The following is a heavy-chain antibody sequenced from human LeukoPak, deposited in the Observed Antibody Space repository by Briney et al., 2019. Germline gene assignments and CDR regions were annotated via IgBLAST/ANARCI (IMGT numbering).Heavy chain of an antibody. CDR3: AIYALIARWLASNY. V-gene: IGHV4-34*01. D-gene: IGHD6-19*01. J-gene: IGHJ4*02. Sequence: PSETLSLTCAVYGGSFSGYYWSWIRQPPGKGLEWIGEINHSGSTNYNPSLKSRVTISVDTSKNQFSLKLSSVTAADTAVYYCAIYALIARWLASNYWGQGTLVTVSS. CDR2: INHSGST. CDR1: GGSFSGYY.